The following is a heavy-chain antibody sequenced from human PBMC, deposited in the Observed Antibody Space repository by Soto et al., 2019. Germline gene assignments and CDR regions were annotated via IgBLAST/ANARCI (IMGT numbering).Heavy chain of an antibody. Sequence: LSLTCTVSGGSISSSSYYWGWIRQPPGKGLEWIGSIYYSGSTYYNPSLKSRVTISVDTSKNQFSLKLSSVTAADTAVYYCARLRRESSSSWYTVDYWGQGTLVTVSS. J-gene: IGHJ4*02. CDR3: ARLRRESSSSWYTVDY. D-gene: IGHD6-13*01. CDR1: GGSISSSSYY. V-gene: IGHV4-39*01. CDR2: IYYSGST.